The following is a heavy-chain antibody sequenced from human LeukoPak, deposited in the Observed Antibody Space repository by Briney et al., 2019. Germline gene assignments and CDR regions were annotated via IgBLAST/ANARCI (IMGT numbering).Heavy chain of an antibody. CDR1: GYTFIAYY. CDR3: VESSGYGGKLDY. CDR2: INPNSGGT. J-gene: IGHJ4*02. V-gene: IGHV1-2*02. Sequence: ASVKISCKASGYTFIAYYMHWVRQAPGQGLEWMGWINPNSGGTNYAQKFQGRVTMTRDTSISTAYMELSRLRSDDTAVYYCVESSGYGGKLDYWGQGTLVTVSS. D-gene: IGHD5-12*01.